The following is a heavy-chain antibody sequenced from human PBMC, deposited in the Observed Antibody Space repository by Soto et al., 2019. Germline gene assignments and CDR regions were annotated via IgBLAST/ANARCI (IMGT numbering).Heavy chain of an antibody. J-gene: IGHJ6*03. D-gene: IGHD1-7*01. CDR2: ISSSSSTI. CDR1: GFTFSSYS. Sequence: PGGSLRLSCAASGFTFSSYSMNWVRQAPGKGLEWVSYISSSSSTIYYADSVKGRFTISRDNAKNSLYLQMNSLRAEDTAVYYCARDGSVELRDKFYYYYMDIWGKGTTVTVSS. CDR3: ARDGSVELRDKFYYYYMDI. V-gene: IGHV3-48*01.